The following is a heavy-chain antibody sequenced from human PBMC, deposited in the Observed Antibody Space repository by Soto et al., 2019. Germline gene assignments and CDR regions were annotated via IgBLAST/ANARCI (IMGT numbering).Heavy chain of an antibody. CDR2: IIPILGIA. J-gene: IGHJ6*02. CDR1: GGTFSSYT. Sequence: QVQLVQSGAEVKKPGSSVKVSCKASGGTFSSYTISWVRQAPGQGLEWMGRIIPILGIANYAQKFQGRVTITADKSTSTAYMELSSMRSEDTAVYYCARASGYDDRYYYGMDVWGQGTTVTVSS. CDR3: ARASGYDDRYYYGMDV. D-gene: IGHD5-12*01. V-gene: IGHV1-69*02.